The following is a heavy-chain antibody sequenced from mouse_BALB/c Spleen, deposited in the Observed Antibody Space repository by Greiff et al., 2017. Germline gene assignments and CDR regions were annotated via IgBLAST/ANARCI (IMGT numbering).Heavy chain of an antibody. CDR1: GYTFTSYT. Sequence: QVQLKQSGAELARPGASVKMSCKASGYTFTSYTMHWVKQRPGQGLEWIGYINPSSGYTNYNQKFKDKATLTADKSSSTAYMQLSSLTSEDSAVYYCARSPNYYGSSYKAWFAYWGQGTLVTVSA. V-gene: IGHV1-4*01. J-gene: IGHJ3*01. D-gene: IGHD1-1*01. CDR3: ARSPNYYGSSYKAWFAY. CDR2: INPSSGYT.